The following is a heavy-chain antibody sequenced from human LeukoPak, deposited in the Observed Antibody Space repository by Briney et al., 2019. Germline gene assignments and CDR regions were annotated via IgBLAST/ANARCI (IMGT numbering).Heavy chain of an antibody. J-gene: IGHJ6*04. CDR2: ISSSSSYI. CDR1: GFTFSSYS. Sequence: GGSLRLSCAASGFTFSSYSMNWVRQAPGKGQEWGSSISSSSSYIYYADSVKGRFTISRDNAKNSLYLQMNSLRAEDTAVYYCARIEEYYYYYGMDVWGKGTTVTVSS. V-gene: IGHV3-21*01. CDR3: ARIEEYYYYYGMDV.